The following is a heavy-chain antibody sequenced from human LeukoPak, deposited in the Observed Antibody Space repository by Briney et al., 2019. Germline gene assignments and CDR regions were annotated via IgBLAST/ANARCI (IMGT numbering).Heavy chain of an antibody. CDR1: GFTFSSYA. D-gene: IGHD6-19*01. V-gene: IGHV3-23*01. CDR3: AKELCIAEASTSSGVEWFDL. J-gene: IGHJ5*02. CDR2: ISGSGGST. Sequence: GGSLRLACAASGFTFSSYAMSWVRQAPGKGLEWVSAISGSGGSTYYADSVKGRFTISRDNSKNTLYLQMSSLRAEDTAVYYCAKELCIAEASTSSGVEWFDLGGQETRVTVSS.